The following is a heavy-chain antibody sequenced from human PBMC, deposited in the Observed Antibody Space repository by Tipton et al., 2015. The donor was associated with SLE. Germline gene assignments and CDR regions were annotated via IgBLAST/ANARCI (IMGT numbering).Heavy chain of an antibody. Sequence: QLVQSGPEVKKPGASVKVSCKASGYTFTSYGISWVRQAPGQGLEWMGWISAYNGNTKYSQKFQGRVTITRDTSASTAYMELNSLRSEDTAVYYCARGGIAAAGTSYYYYGMDVWGQGTTVTVSS. J-gene: IGHJ6*02. CDR2: ISAYNGNT. D-gene: IGHD6-13*01. CDR3: ARGGIAAAGTSYYYYGMDV. CDR1: GYTFTSYG. V-gene: IGHV1-18*01.